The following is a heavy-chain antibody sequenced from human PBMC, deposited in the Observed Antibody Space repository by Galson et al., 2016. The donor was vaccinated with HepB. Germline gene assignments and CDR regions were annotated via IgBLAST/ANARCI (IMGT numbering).Heavy chain of an antibody. CDR2: INPYNGHT. CDR3: ARGSVYCGDDCFSERFDP. V-gene: IGHV1-18*04. CDR1: GYTFINYD. Sequence: SVKVSCKASGYTFINYDISWVRQAPGQGLEWMGWINPYNGHTRYAQKLQGRVTMTTDTSTTTVYMELGSLTSDDTAVYFCARGSVYCGDDCFSERFDPWGRGTLVTVSS. J-gene: IGHJ5*02. D-gene: IGHD2-21*02.